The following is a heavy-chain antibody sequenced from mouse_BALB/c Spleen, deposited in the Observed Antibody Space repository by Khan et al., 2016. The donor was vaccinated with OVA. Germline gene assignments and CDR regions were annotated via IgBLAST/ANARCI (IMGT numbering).Heavy chain of an antibody. CDR1: GYTLTSYW. CDR2: INPSNGRT. CDR3: GIQLISFDY. Sequence: QVQLQQPGAELVNPGASVNLSCKASGYTLTSYWMHWVKQRPGQGLEWIGEINPSNGRTNYNEKFKSKATLTVAKSSSTAYMHLSSPTSEDSAVDYCGIQLISFDYWGQGTTLTVSS. V-gene: IGHV1S81*02. J-gene: IGHJ2*01. D-gene: IGHD1-3*01.